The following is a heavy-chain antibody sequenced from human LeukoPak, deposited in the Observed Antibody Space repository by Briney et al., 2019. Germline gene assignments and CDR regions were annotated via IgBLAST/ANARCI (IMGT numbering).Heavy chain of an antibody. CDR3: ARGGSGSYYTIFDY. CDR2: ITSSSSYI. V-gene: IGHV3-21*01. Sequence: GGSLRLSCAASGFTFSSYTMNWVRQAPGKGLEWVSSITSSSSYIYYADSVKGRFTVSRDNAKNSLYLQMNSLRAEDTAVYYCARGGSGSYYTIFDYWGQGTLVTVSS. J-gene: IGHJ4*02. CDR1: GFTFSSYT. D-gene: IGHD3-10*01.